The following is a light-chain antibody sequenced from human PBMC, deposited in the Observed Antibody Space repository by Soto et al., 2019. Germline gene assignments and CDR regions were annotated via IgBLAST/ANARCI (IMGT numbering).Light chain of an antibody. Sequence: EIVLTQSPDTLSLSPGERATLSCRASQSVSGYLGWYQQKPGQSPRLLIYDASNRAYGVPARFRGSGSGTNFALTIASLKPEDFAVYYCQQYNIWPPWTFGQGTKVEIK. V-gene: IGKV3-11*01. CDR3: QQYNIWPPWT. CDR2: DAS. CDR1: QSVSGY. J-gene: IGKJ1*01.